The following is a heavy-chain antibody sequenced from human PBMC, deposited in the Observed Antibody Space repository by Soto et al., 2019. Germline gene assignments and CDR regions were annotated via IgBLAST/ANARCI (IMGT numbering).Heavy chain of an antibody. J-gene: IGHJ4*02. CDR3: TRIAADYRDFDY. Sequence: EVHLVESGGGLAQPGRSLRLSCSGSGFTFADYNLHWVRQAPGKGLDWVGFIRSKLYGGTTEFAASVKGRFTISRDDSKNIAYLEMNSLKTEDAAVYYCTRIAADYRDFDYWSQGTLVTVSS. D-gene: IGHD4-17*01. V-gene: IGHV3-49*04. CDR1: GFTFADYN. CDR2: IRSKLYGGTT.